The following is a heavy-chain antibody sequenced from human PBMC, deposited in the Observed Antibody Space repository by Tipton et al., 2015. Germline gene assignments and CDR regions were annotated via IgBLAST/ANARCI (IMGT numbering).Heavy chain of an antibody. V-gene: IGHV4-38-2*01. CDR1: GYSISSGYY. CDR2: FFHSGNT. D-gene: IGHD2-21*01. CDR3: ARQGTVVVIGMSHYYYYGMDV. J-gene: IGHJ6*02. Sequence: TLSLTCDVSGYSISSGYYWSWIRQPPGKGLEWIGSFFHSGNTFHNPSLRSRVIISVDTSKNQISLTVTSVTAADTAVYYCARQGTVVVIGMSHYYYYGMDVWGQGTTVTVSS.